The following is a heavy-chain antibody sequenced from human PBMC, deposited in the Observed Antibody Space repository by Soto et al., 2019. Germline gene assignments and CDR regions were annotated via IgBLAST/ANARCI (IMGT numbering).Heavy chain of an antibody. CDR3: ARDRSNSPDYFDY. CDR1: GASISSDDFY. V-gene: IGHV4-30-4*01. J-gene: IGHJ4*02. Sequence: QVQLQESGPGLVKPSQTLSLTCTVSGASISSDDFYWSWIRQPPGKGLEWIGYIYYSGSTYSTPSLKSRVTLSIDTSKNQFSLKLSSVSAADTAVYYCARDRSNSPDYFDYWGQGTLVTVSP. D-gene: IGHD6-6*01. CDR2: IYYSGST.